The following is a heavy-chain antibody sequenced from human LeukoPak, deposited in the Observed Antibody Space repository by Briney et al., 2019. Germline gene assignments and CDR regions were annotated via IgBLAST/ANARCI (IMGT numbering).Heavy chain of an antibody. CDR2: VYYSGST. CDR3: ARDQRGYSGYDLGYYYYGMDV. V-gene: IGHV4-59*01. CDR1: GGSISTFY. Sequence: PSETLSLTCTVSGGSISTFYWSWIRQPPGKGLEWIGYVYYSGSTNYNPSLKSRVTISVDTSKNQFSLKLSSVTAADTAVYYCARDQRGYSGYDLGYYYYGMDVWGQGTTVTVSS. D-gene: IGHD5-12*01. J-gene: IGHJ6*02.